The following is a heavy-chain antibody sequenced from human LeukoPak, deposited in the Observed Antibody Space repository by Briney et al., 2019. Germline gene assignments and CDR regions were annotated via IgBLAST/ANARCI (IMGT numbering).Heavy chain of an antibody. CDR2: THYSGST. V-gene: IGHV4-61*01. D-gene: IGHD3-22*01. J-gene: IGHJ4*02. CDR3: ARDRIDDSTGYYFFDY. CDR1: GGSVSSDSYY. Sequence: SETLSLTCIVSGGSVSSDSYYWNWIRQPPGKGLEWIGYTHYSGSTNYNPSLKSRVTISVDTSKNQFSLKLSSVTAADTAVYYCARDRIDDSTGYYFFDYWGQGTLVTVSS.